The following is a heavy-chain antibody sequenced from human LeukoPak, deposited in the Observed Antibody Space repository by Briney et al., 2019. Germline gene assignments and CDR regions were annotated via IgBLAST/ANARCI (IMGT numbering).Heavy chain of an antibody. CDR3: ARVSDSSGYRDDAFDI. V-gene: IGHV3-66*02. J-gene: IGHJ3*02. D-gene: IGHD3-22*01. CDR2: NYSGGST. Sequence: PGGSLRLTCAASGFTVSSNYMSWVRQAPGKGLEWISVNYSGGSTYYADSVKGRFTISRDNSKNTLYLQMNSLRAEDTAVYYCARVSDSSGYRDDAFDIWGQGTMVTVSS. CDR1: GFTVSSNY.